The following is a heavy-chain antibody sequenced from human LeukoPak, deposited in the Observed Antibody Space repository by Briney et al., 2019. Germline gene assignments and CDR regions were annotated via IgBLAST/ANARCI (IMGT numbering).Heavy chain of an antibody. Sequence: PGGSLRLSCAASGFMFSNYWMTWVRQAPGKGLEWVANIKPDGGVGYYVDSVRGRFIISRDNAGNSLYLQMNSLRVEDTAVYYCTQNLVAAAGDHWGQGTLLIVSS. J-gene: IGHJ4*02. D-gene: IGHD6-13*01. CDR1: GFMFSNYW. V-gene: IGHV3-7*01. CDR2: IKPDGGVG. CDR3: TQNLVAAAGDH.